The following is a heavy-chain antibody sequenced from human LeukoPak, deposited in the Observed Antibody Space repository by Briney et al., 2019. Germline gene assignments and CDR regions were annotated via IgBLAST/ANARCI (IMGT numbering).Heavy chain of an antibody. J-gene: IGHJ4*02. D-gene: IGHD2/OR15-2a*01. Sequence: GGSLRLSCEVSGFTFINAWLSWVRQAPGKGLEWVGRIKHDGTTDHAAPVKGRFTISGDVSKDTLYLQMNSLKTEDTAIYYCTTVSHFYLGGQGTLVTVSS. CDR1: GFTFINAW. CDR3: TTVSHFYL. V-gene: IGHV3-15*01. CDR2: IKHDGTT.